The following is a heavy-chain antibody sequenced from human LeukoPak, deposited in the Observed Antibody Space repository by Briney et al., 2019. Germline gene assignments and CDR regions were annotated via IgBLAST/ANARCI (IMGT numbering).Heavy chain of an antibody. CDR3: ARDRPYSSSWYY. V-gene: IGHV1-69*05. D-gene: IGHD6-13*01. CDR2: IIPIFGTA. J-gene: IGHJ4*02. CDR1: GGTFSSYA. Sequence: SVKVSCEASGGTFSSYAISWVRQAPGQGLEWMGRIIPIFGTANYAQKFQGRVTITTDESTSTAYMELSSLRSEDTAVYYCARDRPYSSSWYYWGQGTPVTVSS.